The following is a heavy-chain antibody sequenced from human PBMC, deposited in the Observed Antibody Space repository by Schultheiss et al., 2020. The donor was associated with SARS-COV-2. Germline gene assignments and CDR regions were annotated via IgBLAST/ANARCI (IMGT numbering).Heavy chain of an antibody. Sequence: GGSLRLSCAASGFIFSNNALSWVRQAPGKGLEWVSGISGSGGNTYYADSVKGRFTISRDNAKNSLYLQMNSLRAEDTAVYYCARAPVARYGMDVWGQGTTVTVSS. J-gene: IGHJ6*02. D-gene: IGHD6-19*01. V-gene: IGHV3-23*01. CDR1: GFIFSNNA. CDR2: ISGSGGNT. CDR3: ARAPVARYGMDV.